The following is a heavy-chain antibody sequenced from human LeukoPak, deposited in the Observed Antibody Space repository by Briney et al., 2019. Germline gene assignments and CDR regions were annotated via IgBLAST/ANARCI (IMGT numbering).Heavy chain of an antibody. Sequence: SVNVSCKASGGTFSSYAISWVRHAPGQGLEWMGGIIPIFGTANYAQKFQGRVTITADESTSTAYMELSSLRSEDTAVYYCARGVSFGYDISWDFDYWGQGTLVTVSS. V-gene: IGHV1-69*13. CDR3: ARGVSFGYDISWDFDY. J-gene: IGHJ4*02. CDR1: GGTFSSYA. D-gene: IGHD5-12*01. CDR2: IIPIFGTA.